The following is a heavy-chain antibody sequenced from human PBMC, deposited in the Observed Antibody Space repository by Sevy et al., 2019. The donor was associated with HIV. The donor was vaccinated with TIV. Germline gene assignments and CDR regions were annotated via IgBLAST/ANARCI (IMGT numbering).Heavy chain of an antibody. CDR2: LNWDSGSV. CDR1: GFTFDDFA. D-gene: IGHD6-19*01. CDR3: AKDIGATGIAVVAN. V-gene: IGHV3-9*01. Sequence: GGSLRLSCAASGFTFDDFAMHWVRQVPGKGLEWVSGLNWDSGSVAYAYSVKGRFTISRDNAKNALFLQMNSLRAEDTALYYCAKDIGATGIAVVANWGQGIQVTVPQ. J-gene: IGHJ4*02.